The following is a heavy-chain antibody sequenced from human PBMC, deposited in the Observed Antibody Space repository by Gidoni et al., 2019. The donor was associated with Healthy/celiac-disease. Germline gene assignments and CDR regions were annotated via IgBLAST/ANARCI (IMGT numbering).Heavy chain of an antibody. J-gene: IGHJ3*02. CDR1: GFTFSSYW. V-gene: IGHV3-7*05. D-gene: IGHD2-2*02. CDR2: IKQDGSEQ. Sequence: EVQLVESGGGLVQPGGSLRLYCAASGFTFSSYWMSWVRQAPGKGLEWVANIKQDGSEQYYVDSVKCRFTISRDNAKNSLYLQMNRLRADDTAVYYCASYCSSTSCYNLDAFDIWGQGTMVTVSS. CDR3: ASYCSSTSCYNLDAFDI.